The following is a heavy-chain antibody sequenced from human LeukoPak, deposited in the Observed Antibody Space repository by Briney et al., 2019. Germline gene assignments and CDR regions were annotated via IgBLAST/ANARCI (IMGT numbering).Heavy chain of an antibody. D-gene: IGHD3-3*01. CDR2: IYTSGST. CDR3: ARDFGVVTPYDAFDI. Sequence: SETLSLTCTVCGGFISSYYWSWIRQPAGKGLEWIGRIYTSGSTSYNHSLKSRVTLSVDTSKNQFSLKLSSVTAADTAVYYCARDFGVVTPYDAFDIWGQGTMVTVSS. J-gene: IGHJ3*02. V-gene: IGHV4-4*07. CDR1: GGFISSYY.